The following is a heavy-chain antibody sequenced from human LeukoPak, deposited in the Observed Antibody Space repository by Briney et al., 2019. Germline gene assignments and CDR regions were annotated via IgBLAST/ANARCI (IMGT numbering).Heavy chain of an antibody. D-gene: IGHD2-21*02. CDR2: ISWDGGGT. Sequence: GGSLRLSCAASGFTFDDYTMHWVRQAAGKGLEWVSLISWDGGGTYYADSVKGRFTISRDNSKNSLYLQMNSLRTEDTALYYCAKDYCGGDCPTDAFDIWGQGTMVTVSS. J-gene: IGHJ3*02. CDR1: GFTFDDYT. V-gene: IGHV3-43*01. CDR3: AKDYCGGDCPTDAFDI.